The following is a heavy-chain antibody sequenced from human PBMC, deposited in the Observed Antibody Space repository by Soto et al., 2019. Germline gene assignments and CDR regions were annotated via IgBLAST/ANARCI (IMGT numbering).Heavy chain of an antibody. V-gene: IGHV4-59*12. J-gene: IGHJ4*02. Sequence: QVQLQESGPGLVKPSETLSLPCTVYGGSISSYYWSWIRQPPGKGLEWIGYVYYSGSPNSNPSLTSRVTISVHTSKNQCSLKLSSVTAADTAVYSWARDQNYYGSGSYLYWGQGTLVNVSS. D-gene: IGHD3-10*01. CDR3: ARDQNYYGSGSYLY. CDR1: GGSISSYY. CDR2: VYYSGSP.